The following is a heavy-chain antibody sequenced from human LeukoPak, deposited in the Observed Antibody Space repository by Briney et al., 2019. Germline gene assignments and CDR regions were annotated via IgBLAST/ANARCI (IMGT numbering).Heavy chain of an antibody. V-gene: IGHV3-30-3*01. J-gene: IGHJ4*02. Sequence: QPGGSLRLSCAASGFTFSSYAMHWVRQAPGKGLEWVAVISYDGSNKYYADSVKGRFTISRDNSKNTLYLQMNSLRAEDTAVYYCARDTAMDYWGQGTLVTVSS. CDR2: ISYDGSNK. CDR3: ARDTAMDY. D-gene: IGHD5-18*01. CDR1: GFTFSSYA.